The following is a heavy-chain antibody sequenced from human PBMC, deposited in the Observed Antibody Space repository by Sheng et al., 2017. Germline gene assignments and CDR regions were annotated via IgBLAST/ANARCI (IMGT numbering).Heavy chain of an antibody. CDR1: SGSISNSNYY. CDR2: IYYSGNT. Sequence: QLQLQESGPGLVKPSETLSLTCAVSSGSISNSNYYWGWIRQPPGKGLEWIGSIYYSGNTLLQPVPQESSHMSMDTSKNHFSLQLDSVTAADTAVYYCATLSLHIVTRISSHVWGQGTLVIVSS. V-gene: IGHV4-39*02. J-gene: IGHJ4*02. D-gene: IGHD5-12*01. CDR3: ATLSLHIVTRISSHV.